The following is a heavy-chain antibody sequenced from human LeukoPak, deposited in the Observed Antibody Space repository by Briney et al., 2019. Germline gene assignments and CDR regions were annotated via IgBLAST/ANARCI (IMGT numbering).Heavy chain of an antibody. Sequence: ASVKVSCKASGYTFTDYYMHWVRQAPGQGLEWMGWINPNSGGTTYAQKFQGRVTMTRDTSISTAYMELSRLRSDDTAVYYCARMVLYYGSGNYVSEDYWGQGTLVTVSS. CDR2: INPNSGGT. J-gene: IGHJ4*02. D-gene: IGHD3-10*01. CDR3: ARMVLYYGSGNYVSEDY. CDR1: GYTFTDYY. V-gene: IGHV1-2*02.